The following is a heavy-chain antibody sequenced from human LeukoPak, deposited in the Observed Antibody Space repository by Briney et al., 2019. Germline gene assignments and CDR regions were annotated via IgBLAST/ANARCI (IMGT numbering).Heavy chain of an antibody. Sequence: GGSLRLSCAASGFTLSAHYMDWVRQAPGKGLEWVGRTRDKAKSYTTDYAASVKGRFTISRDDSKNSVYLQMSSLKTGDTAVYYCVRLTFGSGYYFDYWGQGTLVTVSS. V-gene: IGHV3-72*01. J-gene: IGHJ4*02. CDR2: TRDKAKSYTT. CDR1: GFTLSAHY. D-gene: IGHD3-10*01. CDR3: VRLTFGSGYYFDY.